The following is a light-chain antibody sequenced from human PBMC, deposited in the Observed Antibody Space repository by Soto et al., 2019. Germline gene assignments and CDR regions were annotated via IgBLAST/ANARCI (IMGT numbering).Light chain of an antibody. CDR1: SSDVGGYNY. CDR2: DAS. J-gene: IGLJ1*01. V-gene: IGLV2-11*01. CDR3: CSYAGSYRYV. Sequence: SALTQPRSVSGSPGQSVTISCTGTSSDVGGYNYVSWYQQHPGKAPKLMIYDASKRPSGVPDRFSGSKSGNTASLTISGLQAEDEADYYCCSYAGSYRYVFVTGTKVT.